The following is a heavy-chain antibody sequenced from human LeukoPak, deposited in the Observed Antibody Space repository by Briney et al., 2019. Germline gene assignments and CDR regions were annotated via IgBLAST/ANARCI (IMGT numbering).Heavy chain of an antibody. Sequence: ASVKVSCKSSGYTFTGYFIHWVRQAPGQGLEWMGWINPNSGGTNYAQKFQGRVTMTRDTSISTAYMELSRLRSDDTAVYYCARDREGANDYWGQGTLVTVSS. V-gene: IGHV1-2*02. CDR2: INPNSGGT. CDR1: GYTFTGYF. J-gene: IGHJ4*02. D-gene: IGHD1-26*01. CDR3: ARDREGANDY.